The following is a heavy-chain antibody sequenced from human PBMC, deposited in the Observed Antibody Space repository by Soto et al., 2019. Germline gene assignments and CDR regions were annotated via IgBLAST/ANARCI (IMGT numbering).Heavy chain of an antibody. CDR3: ARDTKSRYSSSWYDVTYYYYYYGMDV. CDR2: IYYSGST. CDR1: GGSFSGYY. J-gene: IGHJ6*02. V-gene: IGHV4-31*11. Sequence: PSETLSLTCAVYGGSFSGYYWSWIRQHPGKGLEWIGYIYYSGSTYYNPSLKSRVTISVDTSKNQFSLKLSSVTAADTAVYYCARDTKSRYSSSWYDVTYYYYYYGMDVWGQGTTVTVS. D-gene: IGHD6-13*01.